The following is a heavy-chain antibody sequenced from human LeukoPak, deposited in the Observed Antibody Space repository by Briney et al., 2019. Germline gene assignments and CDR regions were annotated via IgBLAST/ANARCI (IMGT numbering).Heavy chain of an antibody. Sequence: ASVKVSCKASGYTFISYGITWVRQAPGQGLEWMGWINPYNGNTKYAQKFQGRVTMTTDTSTSTAYMELRSLRSDDTAVYFCARDRIAAAVLDYRGQGTLVTVSS. CDR2: INPYNGNT. D-gene: IGHD6-13*01. V-gene: IGHV1-18*01. CDR3: ARDRIAAAVLDY. J-gene: IGHJ4*02. CDR1: GYTFISYG.